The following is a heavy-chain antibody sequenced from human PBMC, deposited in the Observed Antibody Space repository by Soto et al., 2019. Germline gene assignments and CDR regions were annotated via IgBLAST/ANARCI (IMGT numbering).Heavy chain of an antibody. J-gene: IGHJ6*02. V-gene: IGHV3-30*03. Sequence: GGSLRLSCAASGFTFSSYGMHWVRQAPGKGLEWVAVISYDGSNKYYADSVKGRFTISRDNSENTLYLQMNSLRAEDTAVYYCARDQYYDFWSGYYTHYGMDVWGQGTTVTVSS. D-gene: IGHD3-3*01. CDR2: ISYDGSNK. CDR1: GFTFSSYG. CDR3: ARDQYYDFWSGYYTHYGMDV.